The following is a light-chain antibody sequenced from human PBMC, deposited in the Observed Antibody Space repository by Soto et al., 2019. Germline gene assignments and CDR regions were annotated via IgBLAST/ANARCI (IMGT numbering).Light chain of an antibody. V-gene: IGKV1-33*01. Sequence: DIQMTQSPSSLSASVGDRVSITCQASHDINYYLNWYQQKPGTAPKLLIYDASNLQAGVTPRFSGGGSGRSFVLIISNLQPEDIATYYCQQYYDDLRTFGGGTKVEI. J-gene: IGKJ4*01. CDR2: DAS. CDR3: QQYYDDLRT. CDR1: HDINYY.